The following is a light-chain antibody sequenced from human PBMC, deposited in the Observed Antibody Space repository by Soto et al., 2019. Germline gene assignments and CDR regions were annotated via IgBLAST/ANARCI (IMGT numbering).Light chain of an antibody. Sequence: ESVLTQSPVTLSLSPGERATLSCMASQSVSSSYLAWYQQKPGQAPRLLIYGASSRATGIPDRFSGSGSGTDFTLTISRLEPEDFAVYYCQQYGSPPWTFGQGTKADIK. CDR2: GAS. CDR3: QQYGSPPWT. J-gene: IGKJ1*01. V-gene: IGKV3-20*01. CDR1: QSVSSSY.